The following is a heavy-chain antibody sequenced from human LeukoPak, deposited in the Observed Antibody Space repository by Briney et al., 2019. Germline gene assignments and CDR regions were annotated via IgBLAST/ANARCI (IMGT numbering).Heavy chain of an antibody. CDR3: ARGVSSGWYWNLGYLYYYMDV. CDR1: GYTFTSYG. J-gene: IGHJ6*03. Sequence: GASVKVSCKASGYTFTSYGISWVRQAPGQGLEWMGWISAYNGNTNYAQKLQGRVTMTTDTSTSTAYMELRSLRSDDTAVYYCARGVSSGWYWNLGYLYYYMDVWGKGTTVTISS. V-gene: IGHV1-18*01. D-gene: IGHD6-19*01. CDR2: ISAYNGNT.